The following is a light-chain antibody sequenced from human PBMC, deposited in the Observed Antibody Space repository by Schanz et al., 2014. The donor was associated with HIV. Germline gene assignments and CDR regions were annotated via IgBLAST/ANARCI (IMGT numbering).Light chain of an antibody. CDR2: DVT. Sequence: QSALTQPTSVSGSPGQSITISCTGAGMAFSSSNFVSWYQQHPGEAPRLIIYDVTSRPSGVSARFSASKTGETASLTISGLQAEDEAEYYCSTYTTSKTWVFGGGTKLTVL. J-gene: IGLJ3*02. CDR3: STYTTSKTWV. V-gene: IGLV2-14*03. CDR1: GMAFSSSNF.